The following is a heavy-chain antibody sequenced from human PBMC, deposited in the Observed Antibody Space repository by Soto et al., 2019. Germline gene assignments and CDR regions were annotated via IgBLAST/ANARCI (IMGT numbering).Heavy chain of an antibody. D-gene: IGHD1-26*01. CDR2: INGDGSDT. J-gene: IGHJ3*02. CDR3: ARDFGEVGATAVYDI. CDR1: GFSFSLYW. Sequence: VQLVESGGGLVQPGGSLRLSCAASGFSFSLYWMHWVRQAPGKGLVWVSRINGDGSDTSYGDSVKGRFTTSRDNAKNTLYLHMNSLGAEDTAVYYCARDFGEVGATAVYDIWGQGTMVTVSS. V-gene: IGHV3-74*01.